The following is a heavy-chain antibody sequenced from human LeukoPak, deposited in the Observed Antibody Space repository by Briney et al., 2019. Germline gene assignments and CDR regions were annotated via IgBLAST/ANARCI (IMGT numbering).Heavy chain of an antibody. V-gene: IGHV1-2*02. CDR3: ARDRDYGDYVLGY. CDR2: INPNSGGT. D-gene: IGHD4-17*01. Sequence: ASVKVSCKASGYTFTCYYMHWGRQAPGQGLEWMGWINPNSGGTNYAQKFQGRVTMTRDTSISTAYMELSRLRSDDTAVYYCARDRDYGDYVLGYWGQGTLVTVSS. CDR1: GYTFTCYY. J-gene: IGHJ4*02.